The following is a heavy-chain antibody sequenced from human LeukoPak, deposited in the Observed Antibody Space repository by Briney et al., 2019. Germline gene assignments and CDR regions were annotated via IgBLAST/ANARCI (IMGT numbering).Heavy chain of an antibody. Sequence: GGSLRLSCAASGFTFSSYAMSWVRQAPGKGLEWVSVISGSGGSTYYADSVKGRFTISRDNSKSTVYVQMNSLRAEDTAVYYCAKDRVYNSWNKAFDIWGQGTLVTVSS. CDR1: GFTFSSYA. V-gene: IGHV3-23*01. D-gene: IGHD5-24*01. CDR3: AKDRVYNSWNKAFDI. CDR2: ISGSGGST. J-gene: IGHJ3*02.